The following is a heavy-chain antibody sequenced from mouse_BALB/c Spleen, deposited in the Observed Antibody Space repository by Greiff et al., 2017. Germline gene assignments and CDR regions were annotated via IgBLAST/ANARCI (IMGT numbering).Heavy chain of an antibody. CDR1: GFSLTGYG. CDR3: ARVDYGNLYAMDY. V-gene: IGHV2-6-7*02. J-gene: IGHJ4*01. D-gene: IGHD2-1*01. CDR2: IWGDGST. Sequence: VQLQESGPGLVAPSQSLSITCTVSGFSLTGYGVNWVRQPPGKGLEWLGMIWGDGSTDYNSALKSRLSISKDNSKSQVFLKMNSLQTDDTARYYCARVDYGNLYAMDYWGQGTSVTVSS.